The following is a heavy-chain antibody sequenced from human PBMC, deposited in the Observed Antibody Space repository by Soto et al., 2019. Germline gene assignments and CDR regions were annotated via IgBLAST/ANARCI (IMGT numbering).Heavy chain of an antibody. D-gene: IGHD2-15*01. J-gene: IGHJ6*01. CDR2: IYHSGST. Sequence: SETLSLTCAVSGGSISSSNWWSWVRQPPGKGLEWIGEIYHSGSTNYNPSLKSRVTISVDKSKNQFPLKLSSVTAADTAVYYCARVGYCSGGSCSTDLYYGMDVWGPGTTVTVSS. V-gene: IGHV4-4*02. CDR1: GGSISSSNW. CDR3: ARVGYCSGGSCSTDLYYGMDV.